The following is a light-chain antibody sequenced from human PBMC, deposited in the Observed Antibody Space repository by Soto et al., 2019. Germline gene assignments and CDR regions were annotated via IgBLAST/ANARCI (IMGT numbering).Light chain of an antibody. CDR3: QQSYITPPIT. V-gene: IGKV1-39*01. CDR2: AAS. J-gene: IGKJ5*01. Sequence: DIQLTQSPSSLSASVGDRVTISCRASQTISRYLNWYRQKPGRAPELLIYAASSLQEGVPSRFSGSGFGTDFSLTISSLQPEDFGTYYCQQSYITPPITFGQGTRLEIK. CDR1: QTISRY.